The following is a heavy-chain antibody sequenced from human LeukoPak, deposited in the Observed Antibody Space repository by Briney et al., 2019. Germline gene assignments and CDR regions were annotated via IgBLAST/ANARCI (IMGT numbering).Heavy chain of an antibody. V-gene: IGHV4-59*13. CDR3: ARAPIGSADH. CDR2: IFYTGYT. CDR1: GDSITSSY. D-gene: IGHD1-1*01. Sequence: SETLSLTCTVFGDSITSSYWTWMRLPPGKGLEWIGYIFYTGYTNYNPSLKSRVTISMDISKNQVSLHLNSVTTADTAVYYCARAPIGSADHWGPGAQVTVSS. J-gene: IGHJ4*02.